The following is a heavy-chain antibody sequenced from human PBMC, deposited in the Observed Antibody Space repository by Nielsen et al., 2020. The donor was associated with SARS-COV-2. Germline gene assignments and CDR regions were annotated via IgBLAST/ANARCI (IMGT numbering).Heavy chain of an antibody. CDR2: ISGDGGST. CDR3: AKDILVRGVINAFDI. V-gene: IGHV3-43*02. CDR1: GFTFDDYA. Sequence: GESLKISCAASGFTFDDYAMHWVRQAPGKGLEWVSLISGDGGSTYYADSVKGRFTIPRDNSKNSLYLQMNSLRTEDTALYYCAKDILVRGVINAFDIWGQGTMVTVSS. J-gene: IGHJ3*02. D-gene: IGHD3-10*01.